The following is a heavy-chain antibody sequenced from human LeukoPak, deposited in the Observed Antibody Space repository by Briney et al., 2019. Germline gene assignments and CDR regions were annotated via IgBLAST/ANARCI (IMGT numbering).Heavy chain of an antibody. D-gene: IGHD3-10*02. V-gene: IGHV3-48*04. CDR3: AELGITMIGGV. CDR1: GFTFSSYS. Sequence: PGGSLRLSCEASGFTFSSYSMNWVRQAPGKGLERISYISTSTTTIYYANSVKGRFTISRDNAKNSLYLQMNSLRAEDTAVYYCAELGITMIGGVWGKGTTVTISS. CDR2: ISTSTTTI. J-gene: IGHJ6*04.